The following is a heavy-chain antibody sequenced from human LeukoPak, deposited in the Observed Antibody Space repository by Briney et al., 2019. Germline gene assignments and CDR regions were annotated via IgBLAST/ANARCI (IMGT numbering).Heavy chain of an antibody. CDR1: GFSLTSYE. CDR3: ARDTVNGPFVISLDY. V-gene: IGHV3-48*03. Sequence: GGSLRLSCAASGFSLTSYEMNWVRQTPGRGREWVSHFSSGGNTEYYADSVRGRFSMSRDNAKNSLYLEMNSLRAEDTAVYYCARDTVNGPFVISLDYWGQGALVTVSS. J-gene: IGHJ4*02. D-gene: IGHD2-8*01. CDR2: FSSGGNTE.